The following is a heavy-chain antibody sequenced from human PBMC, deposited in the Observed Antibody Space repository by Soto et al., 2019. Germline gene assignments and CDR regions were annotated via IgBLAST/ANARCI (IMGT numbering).Heavy chain of an antibody. CDR2: IYYSGST. D-gene: IGHD2-8*01. Sequence: SETLSLTCTVSGGSITSDNYYWGWIRQPPGKGLEWIGSIYYSGSTYYNPSLKSRVTISVDTSKNHFSLKLSSVTAADTAVYFCARQAYCINGVCLRPGAANIGGHGKM. V-gene: IGHV4-39*01. J-gene: IGHJ3*02. CDR3: ARQAYCINGVCLRPGAANI. CDR1: GGSITSDNYY.